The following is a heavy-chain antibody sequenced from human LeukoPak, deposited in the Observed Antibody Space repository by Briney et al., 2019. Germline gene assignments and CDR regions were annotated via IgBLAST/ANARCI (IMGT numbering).Heavy chain of an antibody. CDR2: IKLDGSEK. D-gene: IGHD3-3*01. Sequence: GGSLRLSCVASGFTFGKYWMSWVRQAPGKGLEWVANIKLDGSEKNYVDSVKGRFTISRDNTKNSLYLQMNSLRVEDTAVFYCARDQYDTWSRRGNFDSRGRGTLVIVSS. CDR3: ARDQYDTWSRRGNFDS. CDR1: GFTFGKYW. V-gene: IGHV3-7*03. J-gene: IGHJ4*02.